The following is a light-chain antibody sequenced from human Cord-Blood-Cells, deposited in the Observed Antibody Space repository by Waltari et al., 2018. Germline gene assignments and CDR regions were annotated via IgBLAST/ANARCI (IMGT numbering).Light chain of an antibody. V-gene: IGKV3-20*01. Sequence: EIVLTQLPATVSLSPGGRATVSCRASQSLSSSYLAWYQQKPGQAPRLHSYGASSRATGIPDRFSGSESGTDFTLTISRLEPEDFAVYYCQQYGSSPRTFGQGTKVEIK. CDR3: QQYGSSPRT. J-gene: IGKJ1*01. CDR1: QSLSSSY. CDR2: GAS.